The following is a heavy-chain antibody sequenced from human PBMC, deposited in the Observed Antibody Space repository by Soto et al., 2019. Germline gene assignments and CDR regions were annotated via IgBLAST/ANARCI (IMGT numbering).Heavy chain of an antibody. D-gene: IGHD6-19*01. J-gene: IGHJ4*02. CDR3: ARDRDSNGGVDY. Sequence: QVQLQESGPRLVKPSETLSLICIVSGGSISSHYWSWIRQPPGKGLEWIGYIYSSGSTNYNPSLKSRVIISVDTSNDQFSLKLSSVTAADTAVYYCARDRDSNGGVDYWGQGTLVTVSS. CDR2: IYSSGST. CDR1: GGSISSHY. V-gene: IGHV4-59*11.